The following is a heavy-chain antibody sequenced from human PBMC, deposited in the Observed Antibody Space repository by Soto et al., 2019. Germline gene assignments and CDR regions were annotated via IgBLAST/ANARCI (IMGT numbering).Heavy chain of an antibody. D-gene: IGHD2-2*01. CDR1: GCTFSSYS. CDR2: ISSSGSYI. J-gene: IGHJ4*02. CDR3: ASEALGYCSSTSCYF. Sequence: PGGSLRLSCAASGCTFSSYSMNWVRQAPGKGLEWVSSISSSGSYIYYADSVKGRFTISRDNAKNSLYLQMNSLRAEDTAVYYCASEALGYCSSTSCYFWGQGTLVTVSS. V-gene: IGHV3-21*01.